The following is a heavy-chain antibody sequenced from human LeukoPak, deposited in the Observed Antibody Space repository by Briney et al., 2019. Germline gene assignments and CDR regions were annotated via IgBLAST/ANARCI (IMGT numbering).Heavy chain of an antibody. J-gene: IGHJ4*02. CDR2: ISRNSDYI. Sequence: PGGSLRLSCAASGFTFSSYNMNWVRQAPGKGLEWVSSISRNSDYIFYADSVRGRFTISRDNAKNSLYLQMSSLRVEDTAVYYCARGRSTREFDYGGQGSLVTVSS. V-gene: IGHV3-21*01. D-gene: IGHD1-26*01. CDR3: ARGRSTREFDY. CDR1: GFTFSSYN.